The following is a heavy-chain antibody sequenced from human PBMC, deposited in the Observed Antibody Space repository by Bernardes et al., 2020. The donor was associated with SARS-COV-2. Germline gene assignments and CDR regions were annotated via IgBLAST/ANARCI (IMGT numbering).Heavy chain of an antibody. D-gene: IGHD2-15*01. J-gene: IGHJ4*02. CDR2: ISYDGSNK. CDR1: GFTFSSYG. CDR3: AKTAGAYCSGGSCLSFKPDY. V-gene: IGHV3-30*18. Sequence: GGSLRLSCAASGFTFSSYGMHWVRQAPGKGLEWVAVISYDGSNKYYADSVKGRFTISRDNSKNTLYLQMNSPRAEDTAVYYCAKTAGAYCSGGSCLSFKPDYWGQGTLVTVSS.